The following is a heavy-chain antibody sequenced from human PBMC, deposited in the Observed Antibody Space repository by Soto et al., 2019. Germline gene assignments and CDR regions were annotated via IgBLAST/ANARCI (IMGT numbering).Heavy chain of an antibody. CDR3: AHSVVAGLGYYFDY. D-gene: IGHD6-19*01. CDR1: GFSLSSTRVA. CDR2: IYWDDDK. J-gene: IGHJ4*02. Sequence: QITLKESGPTLVKPTQTLTLTCTFSGFSLSSTRVAVGWIRQPPGKALEWLALIYWDDDKRYSPFLKSRLTITEDTAKNQVVLTMTHMDPVDTATYYCAHSVVAGLGYYFDYWGQGTLVTVSS. V-gene: IGHV2-5*02.